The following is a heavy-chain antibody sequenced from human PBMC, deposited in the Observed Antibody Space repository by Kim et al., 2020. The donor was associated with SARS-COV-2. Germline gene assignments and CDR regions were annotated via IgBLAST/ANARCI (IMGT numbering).Heavy chain of an antibody. J-gene: IGHJ4*02. CDR1: GFTFSSYS. CDR3: ARDLTLSSWSDY. Sequence: GGSLRLSCAASGFTFSSYSMNWDRQAPGKGLEWVSSISSSSSYIYYADSVKGRFTISRDNAKNSLYLQMNSLRAEDTAVYYCARDLTLSSWSDYWGQGTLVTVSS. CDR2: ISSSSSYI. V-gene: IGHV3-21*01. D-gene: IGHD6-13*01.